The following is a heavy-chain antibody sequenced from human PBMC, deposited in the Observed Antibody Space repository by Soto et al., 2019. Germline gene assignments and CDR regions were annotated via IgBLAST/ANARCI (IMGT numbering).Heavy chain of an antibody. V-gene: IGHV3-23*01. CDR1: GFTFSSYA. J-gene: IGHJ4*02. Sequence: EVQLLESGGGLVQPGGSLRLSCAASGFTFSSYAMSWVRQAPGKGLEWVSAISGSGGSTYYADSVKGRFTISRVNSKNTLYLQMNSLRAEDTAVYYCAKVLGSSIAARPVVDYWGQGTLVTVSS. CDR2: ISGSGGST. D-gene: IGHD6-6*01. CDR3: AKVLGSSIAARPVVDY.